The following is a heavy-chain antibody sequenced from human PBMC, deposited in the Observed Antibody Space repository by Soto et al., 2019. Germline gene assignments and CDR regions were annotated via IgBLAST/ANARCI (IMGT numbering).Heavy chain of an antibody. CDR2: IIPIFGTA. CDR3: ARPIAVAGTGNYYYYGMDV. Sequence: GPSVKVSCKASGGTFSSYAISWVRQAPGQGLEWMGGIIPIFGTANYAQKFQGRVTITADESTSTAYMELSSLRSEDTAVYYCARPIAVAGTGNYYYYGMDVWGQGTTVTVSS. D-gene: IGHD6-19*01. CDR1: GGTFSSYA. V-gene: IGHV1-69*13. J-gene: IGHJ6*02.